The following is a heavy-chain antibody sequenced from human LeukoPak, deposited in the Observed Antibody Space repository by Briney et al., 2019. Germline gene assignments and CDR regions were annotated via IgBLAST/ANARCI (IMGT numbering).Heavy chain of an antibody. V-gene: IGHV3-33*08. CDR3: ARVAMSDSSGYCDY. CDR2: IWYDGSNK. J-gene: IGHJ4*02. Sequence: GGSLRLSCAASGFTFSSYAMSWVRQAPGKGLEWVAVIWYDGSNKNYVDSVKGRFTISRDNSKNTLYLQMSSLRAEDTAVYYCARVAMSDSSGYCDYWGQGTLVTVSS. D-gene: IGHD3-22*01. CDR1: GFTFSSYA.